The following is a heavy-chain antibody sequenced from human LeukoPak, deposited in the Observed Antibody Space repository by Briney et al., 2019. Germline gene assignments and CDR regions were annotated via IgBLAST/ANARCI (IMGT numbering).Heavy chain of an antibody. Sequence: GGSLRLSCAASGFILTSYGMNWVRQAPGKGLEWVSGVTGGGGSTYYADSVKGRFTVSSDNSKNIPYLEMSSLRSEDTATYYCAKDATLAVAGSYFNYWGQGALVTVSS. V-gene: IGHV3-23*01. CDR2: VTGGGGST. D-gene: IGHD6-19*01. CDR1: GFILTSYG. CDR3: AKDATLAVAGSYFNY. J-gene: IGHJ4*02.